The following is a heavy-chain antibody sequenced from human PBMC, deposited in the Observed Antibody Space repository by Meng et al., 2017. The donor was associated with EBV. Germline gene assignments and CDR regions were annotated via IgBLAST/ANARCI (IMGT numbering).Heavy chain of an antibody. CDR3: ARGDYTNYPRWFDP. CDR2: IYYTGST. CDR1: GGSVNNESYY. J-gene: IGHJ5*02. Sequence: QVQLQESGPGLVKPSETLSLTCTVSGGSVNNESYYWGWIRQPPGKGLEYIGYIYYTGSTNYNSSLKSRVTISLDKCKNQFSLKLTSLTAADTAIYYCARGDYTNYPRWFDPWGQGTLVTVSS. V-gene: IGHV4-61*01. D-gene: IGHD4-11*01.